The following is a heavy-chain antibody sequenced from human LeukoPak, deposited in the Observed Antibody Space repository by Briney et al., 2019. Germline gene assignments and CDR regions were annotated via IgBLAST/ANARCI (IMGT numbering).Heavy chain of an antibody. CDR1: GFTFRSHS. D-gene: IGHD2-15*01. V-gene: IGHV3-21*01. Sequence: GSLRLSCVVSGFTFRSHSVNWVRQGPRKGLEWVLSITTSNYIFYADSVKGRFTISRDNAKISLYLQMNGLRAEDTAVYYCVREQARGGSFDYWGQGTLVTVSS. CDR3: VREQARGGSFDY. CDR2: ITTSNYI. J-gene: IGHJ4*02.